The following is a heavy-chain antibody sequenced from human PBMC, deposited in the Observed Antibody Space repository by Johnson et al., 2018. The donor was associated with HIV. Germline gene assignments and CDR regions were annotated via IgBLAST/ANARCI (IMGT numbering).Heavy chain of an antibody. D-gene: IGHD3-10*01. CDR2: IKSKTDGGTT. J-gene: IGHJ3*02. Sequence: VQLVESGGGLVKPGESLRLSCATSGFTFNNTWMSWVRQAPGKGLEWLGHIKSKTDGGTTDYAAPVKGRFTISRDDSKNTLYLQMNSLKTEDTAVYYCTTGEGSGSYGVGSNDAFDIWGQGTMVTVSS. CDR1: GFTFNNTW. V-gene: IGHV3-15*01. CDR3: TTGEGSGSYGVGSNDAFDI.